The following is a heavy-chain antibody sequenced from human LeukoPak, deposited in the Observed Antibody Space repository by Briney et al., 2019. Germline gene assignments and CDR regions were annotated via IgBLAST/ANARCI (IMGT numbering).Heavy chain of an antibody. CDR2: ISSSGSTI. CDR3: AREMVVPAATTYYYYGMDV. J-gene: IGHJ6*02. Sequence: GGSLRLSCAASGFFFSNYWMSWVRQAPGKGLEWVSYISSSGSTIYYADSVKGRFTISRDNAKNSLYLQMNSLRAEDTAVYYCAREMVVPAATTYYYYGMDVWGQGTTVTVSS. V-gene: IGHV3-48*03. CDR1: GFFFSNYW. D-gene: IGHD2-2*01.